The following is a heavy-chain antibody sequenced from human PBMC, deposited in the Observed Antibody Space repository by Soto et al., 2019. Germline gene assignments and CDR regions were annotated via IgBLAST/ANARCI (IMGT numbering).Heavy chain of an antibody. J-gene: IGHJ4*02. CDR3: ARARIAVAGYDY. V-gene: IGHV3-74*01. CDR2: INSDGSST. Sequence: LRLSCAASGFTFSSYWMHWVRQAPGKGLVWVSRINSDGSSTSYADSVKGRFTISRDNAKNTLYLQMNSLRAEDTAVYYCARARIAVAGYDYWGQGTLVTVSS. D-gene: IGHD6-19*01. CDR1: GFTFSSYW.